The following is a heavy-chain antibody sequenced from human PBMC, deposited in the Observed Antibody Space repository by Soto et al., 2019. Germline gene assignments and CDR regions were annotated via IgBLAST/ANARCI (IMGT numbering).Heavy chain of an antibody. J-gene: IGHJ4*02. CDR3: ARARIAVAGYDY. V-gene: IGHV3-74*01. CDR2: INSDGSST. Sequence: LRLSCAASGFTFSSYWMHWVRQAPGKGLVWVSRINSDGSSTSYADSVKGRFTISRDNAKNTLYLQMNSLRAEDTAVYYCARARIAVAGYDYWGQGTLVTVSS. D-gene: IGHD6-19*01. CDR1: GFTFSSYW.